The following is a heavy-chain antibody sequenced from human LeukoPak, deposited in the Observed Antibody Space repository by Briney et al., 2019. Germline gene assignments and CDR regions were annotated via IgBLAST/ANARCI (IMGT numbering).Heavy chain of an antibody. CDR1: GFTFSSYA. Sequence: GRSLRLSCAASGFTFSSYAMHWVRQAPGKGLEWMAVISYDGSNKYYADSVKGRFTISRDNSKNTLYLQMNSLRAEDTAVYYCARDPERVVPPYYYYGMDVWGQGTTVTVSS. J-gene: IGHJ6*02. D-gene: IGHD2-2*01. CDR2: ISYDGSNK. V-gene: IGHV3-30-3*01. CDR3: ARDPERVVPPYYYYGMDV.